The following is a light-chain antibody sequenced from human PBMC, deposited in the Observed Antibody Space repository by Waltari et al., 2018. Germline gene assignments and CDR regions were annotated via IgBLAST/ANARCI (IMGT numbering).Light chain of an antibody. J-gene: IGLJ2*01. CDR3: HSRDSSGNNQV. CDR1: SLRRHY. Sequence: SSELTQDPAVSVALGQTVKITCQGDSLRRHYVSWYQQKPGQAPVLVIYGKNNRPSGIPDRFSGSSSGNTGSLTITGAQAEDEADYYCHSRDSSGNNQVFGGGTKLTVL. V-gene: IGLV3-19*01. CDR2: GKN.